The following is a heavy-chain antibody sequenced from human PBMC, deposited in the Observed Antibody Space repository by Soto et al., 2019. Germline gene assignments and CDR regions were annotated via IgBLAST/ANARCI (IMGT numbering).Heavy chain of an antibody. D-gene: IGHD1-1*01. CDR1: GGSISSYY. J-gene: IGHJ3*02. CDR2: IFYSGNT. CDR3: ARGGSRGNHEASDI. Sequence: SETLSLTCTVSGGSISSYYWSWIRRPPGKGLEWIGYIFYSGNTNCNPSLKSRLTISVDTSKNQFSLKLTSVTAADTAVYYCARGGSRGNHEASDIWGHGTIATVSS. V-gene: IGHV4-59*01.